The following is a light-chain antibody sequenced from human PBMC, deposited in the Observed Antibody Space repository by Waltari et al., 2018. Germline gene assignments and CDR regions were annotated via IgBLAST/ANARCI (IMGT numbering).Light chain of an antibody. CDR3: QVWDDVTDSGV. CDR2: YES. J-gene: IGLJ3*02. CDR1: NIGTKS. V-gene: IGLV3-21*04. Sequence: YVLTQPPSVSVDPGKTATLTWGGDNIGTKSVNWYQQKPGQAPVLVRFYESDRPSEIPERFSGSNSGNTAALTISWVEAGDEADYHCQVWDDVTDSGVFGGGTKLTVL.